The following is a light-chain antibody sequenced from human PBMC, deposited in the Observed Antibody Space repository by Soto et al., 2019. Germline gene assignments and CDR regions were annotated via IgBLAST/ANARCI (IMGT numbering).Light chain of an antibody. CDR3: QQTDSYPST. J-gene: IGKJ4*01. CDR1: QGISSY. CDR2: AAS. V-gene: IGKV1-8*01. Sequence: AIRMTQSPSSFSASTGDRVTITCRASQGISSYLAWYQQKPGKAPKLLIYAASTLQSGVPSRFSGSGSATDFTLTINSLQPEDFATYYCQQTDSYPSTFGGGTKVDIK.